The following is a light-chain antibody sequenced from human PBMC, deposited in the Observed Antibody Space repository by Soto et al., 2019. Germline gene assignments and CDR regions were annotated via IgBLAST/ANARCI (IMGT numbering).Light chain of an antibody. J-gene: IGKJ5*01. Sequence: DIQMTQSPSSLSASVGYRVTITCRASQGISSYLAWYQQKPGKAPKLLMYAASTLQRGVPSRFSGSGSGTEFTLAISSLQPEDFAVYYCQHSGSSRSTFGQGTRLEIK. CDR2: AAS. CDR3: QHSGSSRST. V-gene: IGKV1-9*01. CDR1: QGISSY.